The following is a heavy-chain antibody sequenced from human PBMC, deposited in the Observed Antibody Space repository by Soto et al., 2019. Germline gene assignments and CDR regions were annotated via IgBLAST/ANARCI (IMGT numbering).Heavy chain of an antibody. CDR2: ISGSGGST. J-gene: IGHJ3*02. V-gene: IGHV3-23*01. Sequence: GGSLRLSCAASGFTFSSYAMSWVRQAPGKGLEWVSAISGSGGSTYYADSVKGRFTISRDNSKNTLYLQMNSLRAEDTAVYYCAKAITMIVVVITTEGAFDIWGQGTMVTVSS. CDR3: AKAITMIVVVITTEGAFDI. D-gene: IGHD3-22*01. CDR1: GFTFSSYA.